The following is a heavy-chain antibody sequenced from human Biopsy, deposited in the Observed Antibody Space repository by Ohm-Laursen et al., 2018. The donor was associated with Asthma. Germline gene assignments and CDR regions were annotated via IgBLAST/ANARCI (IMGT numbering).Heavy chain of an antibody. CDR2: ISVYNGNT. Sequence: ASAKVSCKTSGYTFTSAGITWVRQAPGQGLEWMGWISVYNGNTKVAQKLQDRVTMITDTSTSTAYMELRSLRSDDTAVYFCARAVDYSHYYGIDVWGQGTTVTVS. D-gene: IGHD3-10*01. CDR3: ARAVDYSHYYGIDV. J-gene: IGHJ6*02. V-gene: IGHV1-18*01. CDR1: GYTFTSAG.